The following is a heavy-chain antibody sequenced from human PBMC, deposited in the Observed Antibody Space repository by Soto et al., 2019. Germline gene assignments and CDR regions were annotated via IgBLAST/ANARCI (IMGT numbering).Heavy chain of an antibody. V-gene: IGHV4-59*01. J-gene: IGHJ5*02. Sequence: PSETLSLTCTVSGGSISSYYWSWIRQPPGKGLEWIGYIYYSGSTNYNPSLKSRVTISVDTSKNQFSLKLSSVTAADTAVYYCARVGVVPADPYNWFDPWGQGTLVTVSS. CDR1: GGSISSYY. CDR2: IYYSGST. CDR3: ARVGVVPADPYNWFDP. D-gene: IGHD2-2*01.